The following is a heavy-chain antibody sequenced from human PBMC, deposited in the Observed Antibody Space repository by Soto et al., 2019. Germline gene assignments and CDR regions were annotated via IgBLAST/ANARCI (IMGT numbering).Heavy chain of an antibody. CDR2: ISYDGSNK. Sequence: QVQLVESGGGVVQPGRSLRLSCAASGFTFSSYGMHWVRQAPGKGLEWVAVISYDGSNKYYPDSVKGRFTISRDNSKNTLYLQMNSLRAEDTAVYYCAKVRFLEWHPRADAFDIWGQGTMVTVSS. V-gene: IGHV3-30*18. J-gene: IGHJ3*02. D-gene: IGHD3-3*01. CDR1: GFTFSSYG. CDR3: AKVRFLEWHPRADAFDI.